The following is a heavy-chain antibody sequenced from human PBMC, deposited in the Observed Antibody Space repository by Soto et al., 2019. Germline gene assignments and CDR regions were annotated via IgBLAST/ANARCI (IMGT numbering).Heavy chain of an antibody. V-gene: IGHV3-66*04. CDR1: GFTVSDNY. D-gene: IGHD2-21*02. Sequence: PGGSLRLSCAASGFTVSDNYMSWVRQAPGKGLEWISDIYTAGSTYYADSVKGRFIISRDNSKNTLYLQMNSLRAEDTAVYYCARQGVSDSNFEYWGQGTLVTVSS. CDR3: ARQGVSDSNFEY. J-gene: IGHJ4*02. CDR2: IYTAGST.